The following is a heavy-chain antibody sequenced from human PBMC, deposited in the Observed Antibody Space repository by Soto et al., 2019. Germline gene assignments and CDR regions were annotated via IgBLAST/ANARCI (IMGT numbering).Heavy chain of an antibody. D-gene: IGHD3-3*01. CDR1: GFTFSSYS. V-gene: IGHV3-48*01. CDR3: ARDRSVRFLEWPINYYGMDV. J-gene: IGHJ6*02. Sequence: GFTFSSYSMNWVRQAPGKGLEWVSYISSSSSTIYYADSVKGRFTISRDNAKYSLYLQMNSLRAEDTAVYYCARDRSVRFLEWPINYYGMDVWGQGTTVTVSS. CDR2: ISSSSSTI.